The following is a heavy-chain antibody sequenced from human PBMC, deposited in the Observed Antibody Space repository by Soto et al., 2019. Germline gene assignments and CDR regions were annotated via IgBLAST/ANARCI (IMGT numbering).Heavy chain of an antibody. CDR3: AAAPRY. Sequence: SESLSHTFNDSASTIRYYYWSWVRQPPGKGLEWIGYIYDSGSTNYNPSLKSRVTISVDTSKNQFSLRLTSVAAADTAVYYCAAAPRYWGQGTLVTVS. D-gene: IGHD2-15*01. V-gene: IGHV4-59*01. J-gene: IGHJ4*02. CDR1: ASTIRYYY. CDR2: IYDSGST.